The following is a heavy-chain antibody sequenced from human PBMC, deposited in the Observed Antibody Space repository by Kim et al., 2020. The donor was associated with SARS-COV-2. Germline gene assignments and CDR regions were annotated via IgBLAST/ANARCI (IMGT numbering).Heavy chain of an antibody. CDR1: GGSLSSSSYY. CDR2: IYYSGST. Sequence: SETLSLTCTVSGGSLSSSSYYWGWIRQPPGKGLEWIGTIYYSGSTYYNPSLKSRVTISVDTSKNQFSLKLSSVTAADTAVYYCARRGGSGTYYKGYYYYYMDVWGKGTTVTVSS. CDR3: ARRGGSGTYYKGYYYYYMDV. D-gene: IGHD3-10*01. J-gene: IGHJ6*03. V-gene: IGHV4-39*01.